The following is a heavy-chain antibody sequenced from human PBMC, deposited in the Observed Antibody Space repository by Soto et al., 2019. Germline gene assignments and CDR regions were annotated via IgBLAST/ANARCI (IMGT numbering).Heavy chain of an antibody. V-gene: IGHV4-34*01. CDR2: INHSGST. J-gene: IGHJ4*02. Sequence: SETLSLTCAVYGGSFSGYYWSWIRQPPGKGLEWIGEINHSGSTNYNPSLKSRVTISVDTSKNQFSLKLSSVTAADTAVYYCARRVGIFDYCGQGTLVTVSS. CDR1: GGSFSGYY. CDR3: ARRVGIFDY.